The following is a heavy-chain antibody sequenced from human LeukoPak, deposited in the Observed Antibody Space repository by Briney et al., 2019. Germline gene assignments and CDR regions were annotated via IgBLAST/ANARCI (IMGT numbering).Heavy chain of an antibody. D-gene: IGHD4-11*01. J-gene: IGHJ4*02. Sequence: GGSLRLSCAASGFTFSNYWMTWVRQAPGKGLEWVANIKQDGSEKYYVDSVKGRFTISRDNAKNSLYLQMNSLRAEDTAVYYCARDYSNLGFDFWGQGTLVTVSS. CDR1: GFTFSNYW. CDR3: ARDYSNLGFDF. V-gene: IGHV3-7*03. CDR2: IKQDGSEK.